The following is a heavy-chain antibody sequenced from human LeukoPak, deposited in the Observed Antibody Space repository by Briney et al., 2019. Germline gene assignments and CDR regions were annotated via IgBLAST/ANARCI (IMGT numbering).Heavy chain of an antibody. Sequence: GGSLRLSCAASGFSFYNYAMSWVRQTPGKGLEWVSAIGGSGSDTSYTDSVKGRFTISRGNSKSTLYLQMNSLRAEDTAVYHCAKTLRDLEWLTGELDVWGQGTAVTVSS. CDR3: AKTLRDLEWLTGELDV. CDR2: IGGSGSDT. CDR1: GFSFYNYA. D-gene: IGHD3-3*01. V-gene: IGHV3-23*01. J-gene: IGHJ6*02.